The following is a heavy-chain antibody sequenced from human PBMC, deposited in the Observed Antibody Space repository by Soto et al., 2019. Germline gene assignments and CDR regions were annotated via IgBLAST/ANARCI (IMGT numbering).Heavy chain of an antibody. CDR3: ARDLAAGDH. Sequence: QVQLVQSGAEVKKPGASVKLSCRTSGYTFTHYYIHWVRQAPGQGLEWLAIINPASGSTNYAQDFQGRVTLTMDTLTTTVYVELSDLRAEDTAIFYCARDLAAGDHWGQGTLVTVSS. CDR1: GYTFTHYY. CDR2: INPASGST. J-gene: IGHJ4*02. V-gene: IGHV1-46*01. D-gene: IGHD6-13*01.